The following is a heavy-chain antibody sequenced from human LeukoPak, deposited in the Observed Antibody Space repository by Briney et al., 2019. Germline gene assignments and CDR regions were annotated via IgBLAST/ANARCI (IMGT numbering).Heavy chain of an antibody. J-gene: IGHJ4*02. CDR1: GYSISSVYY. CDR3: ARAPGYCSGGSCLDFDY. D-gene: IGHD2-15*01. V-gene: IGHV4-38-2*02. CDR2: IYHSGST. Sequence: ASETLSLTCTVSGYSISSVYYWRWTPQPPGKGLEWIGSIYHSGSTYYNPSLKSPVTISVDTSKNQFSLKLSSVTAADTAVYYCARAPGYCSGGSCLDFDYWGQGTLVTVSS.